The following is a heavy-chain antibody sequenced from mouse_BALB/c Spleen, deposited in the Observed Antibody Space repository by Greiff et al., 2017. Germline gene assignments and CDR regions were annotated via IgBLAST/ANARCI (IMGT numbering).Heavy chain of an antibody. CDR3: ARHEDYGYFDY. Sequence: EVKLVESGGGLVKPGGSLKLSCAASGFTFSSYYMSWVRQTPEKRLELVAAINSNGGSTYYPDTVKGRFTISRDNAKNTLYLQMSSLKSEDTALYYCARHEDYGYFDYWGQGTTLTVSS. J-gene: IGHJ2*01. V-gene: IGHV5-6-2*01. CDR1: GFTFSSYY. CDR2: INSNGGST. D-gene: IGHD1-1*01.